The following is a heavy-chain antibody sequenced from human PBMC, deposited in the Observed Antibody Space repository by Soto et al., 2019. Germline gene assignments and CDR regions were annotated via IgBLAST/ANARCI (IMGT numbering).Heavy chain of an antibody. CDR3: AKILQLGDYAFYYYGMDV. Sequence: QVQLVESGGGVVQPGRSLRLSCAASGFTFSNYGMHWVRQAPGKGLEGVAVISYDGSNKYYADSVKGRFTISRDNSKNTLYLQMNSLRAEDTAVYYCAKILQLGDYAFYYYGMDVWGQGTTVTVSS. CDR1: GFTFSNYG. V-gene: IGHV3-30*18. CDR2: ISYDGSNK. D-gene: IGHD4-17*01. J-gene: IGHJ6*02.